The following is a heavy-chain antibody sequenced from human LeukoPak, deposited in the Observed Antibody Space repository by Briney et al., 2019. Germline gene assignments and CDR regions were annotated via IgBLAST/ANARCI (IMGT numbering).Heavy chain of an antibody. J-gene: IGHJ4*02. CDR3: ASGDYGDYAIY. CDR1: GFTFSSDS. V-gene: IGHV3-21*01. D-gene: IGHD4-17*01. CDR2: ISGSSSYI. Sequence: GGSLRLSCAASGFTFSSDSMNWVRQAPGRGLEWVSSISGSSSYIYYADSVKGRFTISRDNAKNPLYLQMNSLRAEDTAVYYCASGDYGDYAIYWGQGTLVTVSS.